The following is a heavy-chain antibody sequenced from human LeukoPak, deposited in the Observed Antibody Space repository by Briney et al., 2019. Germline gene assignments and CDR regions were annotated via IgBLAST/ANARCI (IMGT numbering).Heavy chain of an antibody. CDR1: GYTFTSYY. Sequence: ASVKVSCKASGYTFTSYYMHWVRQAPGQGLEWMGWINPNSGGTNYAQKFQGRVTMTRDTSITTAYMEMIGLTSDDTAVYYCARDPGRPGHNWYFDLWGRGTLVTVSS. V-gene: IGHV1-2*02. D-gene: IGHD2-15*01. CDR2: INPNSGGT. J-gene: IGHJ2*01. CDR3: ARDPGRPGHNWYFDL.